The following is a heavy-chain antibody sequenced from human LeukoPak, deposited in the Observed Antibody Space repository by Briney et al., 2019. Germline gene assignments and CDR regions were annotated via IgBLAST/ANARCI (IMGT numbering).Heavy chain of an antibody. J-gene: IGHJ4*02. V-gene: IGHV4-39*01. CDR1: AGSMSSSSYY. CDR2: IYYSGST. CDR3: AGQKSGDIYYGSGSYYPPPYYFDY. Sequence: SETLSLTCTVSAGSMSSSSYYWGWIRQPPGKGLEWIGSIYYSGSTYYNPSLKSRVTISVDTSKNQFSLKLSSVTAADTAVYFCAGQKSGDIYYGSGSYYPPPYYFDYWGQGTLVTVSS. D-gene: IGHD3-10*01.